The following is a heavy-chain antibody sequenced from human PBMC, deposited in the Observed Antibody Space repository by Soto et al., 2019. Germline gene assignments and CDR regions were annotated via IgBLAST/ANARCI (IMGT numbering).Heavy chain of an antibody. CDR2: IYYSGST. D-gene: IGHD3-3*01. V-gene: IGHV4-59*01. Sequence: PSETLSLTCTVSGGSISSYYWSWIRQPPGKGLEWIGYIYYSGSTNYNPSLKSRVTISVDTSKNQFSLKLSSVTAADTAVYYCGRVLYDFWSGLAFDYWGQGTLVTVSS. CDR3: GRVLYDFWSGLAFDY. J-gene: IGHJ4*02. CDR1: GGSISSYY.